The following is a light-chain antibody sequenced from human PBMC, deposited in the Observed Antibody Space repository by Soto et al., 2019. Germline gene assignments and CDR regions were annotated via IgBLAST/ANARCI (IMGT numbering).Light chain of an antibody. J-gene: IGLJ2*01. CDR1: SRDVRGYNF. CDR2: DVN. V-gene: IGLV2-11*01. Sequence: QSALTQPRSVSGSPGQSITISCTGSSRDVRGYNFVSWYQQHPGEAPKLILYDVNTRPSGVPDRISGSKSGSTAYLTISGLQAEGEADYYCCSYAGSFSWVFGGGTQLTVL. CDR3: CSYAGSFSWV.